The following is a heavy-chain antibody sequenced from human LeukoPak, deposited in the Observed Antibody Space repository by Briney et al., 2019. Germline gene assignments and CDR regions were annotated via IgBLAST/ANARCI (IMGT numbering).Heavy chain of an antibody. J-gene: IGHJ4*02. D-gene: IGHD4-11*01. CDR2: IRYDGSNK. CDR1: GFTFSSYG. V-gene: IGHV3-30*02. Sequence: GGSLRLSCAASGFTFSSYGMHWVRQAPGKGLEWVAFIRYDGSNKYYADSVKGRFTISRDNSKNTLYLQMNSLRAEDTAVYYCAGAHPGDYSDFQFDYWGQGTLVTVSS. CDR3: AGAHPGDYSDFQFDY.